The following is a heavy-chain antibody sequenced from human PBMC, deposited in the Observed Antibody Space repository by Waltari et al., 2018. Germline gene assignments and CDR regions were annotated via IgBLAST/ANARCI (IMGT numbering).Heavy chain of an antibody. V-gene: IGHV4-38-2*01. CDR3: ARVKQHLVEDWFDP. J-gene: IGHJ5*02. CDR2: IYQIGST. D-gene: IGHD6-13*01. CDR1: GSYIRRGYY. Sequence: QVQLQESGPGLVKPSETLSLTCAVSGSYIRRGYYWGWIRQPPGTGLEWIGNIYQIGSTCANPALNRRVTLAVDASKTQYALKLSSVTAAAAAEYYCARVKQHLVEDWFDPWGQGTLVTVSS.